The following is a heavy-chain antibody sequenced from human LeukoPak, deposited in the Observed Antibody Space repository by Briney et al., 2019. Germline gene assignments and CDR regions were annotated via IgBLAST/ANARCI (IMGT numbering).Heavy chain of an antibody. V-gene: IGHV3-30-3*01. D-gene: IGHD2-2*01. J-gene: IGHJ5*02. CDR3: PRDFAGQYAPNCFAP. Sequence: GRSLRLSCAASGFTFCTYAMHWVRQAPGKGLEWVAVISYDGSNKFYADSVKGRFTISRDNSKNPLYLQMNSLRADDTAVYYCPRDFAGQYAPNCFAPWGPRTLVTVSS. CDR2: ISYDGSNK. CDR1: GFTFCTYA.